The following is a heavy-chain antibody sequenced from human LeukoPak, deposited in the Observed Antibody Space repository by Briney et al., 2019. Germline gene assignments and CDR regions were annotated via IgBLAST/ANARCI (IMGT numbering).Heavy chain of an antibody. CDR3: AKDETSYVDKILSSAMDV. CDR1: RFTFSSYG. CDR2: ISYDGSNK. D-gene: IGHD1-26*01. J-gene: IGHJ6*02. V-gene: IGHV3-30*18. Sequence: GRSLRLSCAASRFTFSSYGMHWVRQAPGKGLEWVAVISYDGSNKYYADSVKGRFTISRDNSKNTLYLQMNSLRAEDTAVYYCAKDETSYVDKILSSAMDVWGQGTTVTVSS.